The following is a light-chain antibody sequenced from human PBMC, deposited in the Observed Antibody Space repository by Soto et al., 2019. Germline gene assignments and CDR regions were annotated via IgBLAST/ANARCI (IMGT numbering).Light chain of an antibody. V-gene: IGLV2-14*01. CDR2: GVS. CDR3: SSYTRTNPLV. J-gene: IGLJ2*01. Sequence: QSALTQPASVSGSPGQSITISCTGTSSDVGDYHYVSWYQQHPGKAPKLIIYGVSNRPSGISNRFSGSKSGNTASLTISGLQAEDEADYYCSSYTRTNPLVFGGGTKLTVL. CDR1: SSDVGDYHY.